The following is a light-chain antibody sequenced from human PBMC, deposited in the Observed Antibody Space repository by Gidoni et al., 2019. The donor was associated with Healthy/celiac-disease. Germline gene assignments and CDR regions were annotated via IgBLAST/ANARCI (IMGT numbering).Light chain of an antibody. J-gene: IGLJ2*01. Sequence: SYELTQPPSVSAAPGQPASITCSGDKLGDKYACWYQQKPGQYPVLVIYQDSKRPSGIPERFSGSNSGNTSTLTISGTQAMDEADYYCQAWDSSTAVFGGGTKLTVL. CDR3: QAWDSSTAV. V-gene: IGLV3-1*01. CDR1: KLGDKY. CDR2: QDS.